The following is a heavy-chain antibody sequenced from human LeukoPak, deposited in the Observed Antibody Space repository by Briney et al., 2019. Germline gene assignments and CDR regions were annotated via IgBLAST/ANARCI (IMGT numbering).Heavy chain of an antibody. CDR1: GYTFTSYD. V-gene: IGHV1-18*01. Sequence: ASVKVSCKASGYTFTSYDINWVRQAPGQGLEWMGWMSAYNGNANYAQKLQGRVTVTTDTSTSTAYMELRSLRSDDTAVYYCARRTYSRSSSIFDNWGQGTLVTVSS. CDR3: ARRTYSRSSSIFDN. D-gene: IGHD6-6*01. J-gene: IGHJ4*02. CDR2: MSAYNGNA.